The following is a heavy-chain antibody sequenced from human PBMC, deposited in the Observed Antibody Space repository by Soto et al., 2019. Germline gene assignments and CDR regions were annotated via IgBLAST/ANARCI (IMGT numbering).Heavy chain of an antibody. CDR1: GLSFSNTA. V-gene: IGHV3-30-3*01. Sequence: GCNSVCGAAAGLSFSNTAVHWVRQAPGKGLEWVAAISYDGTYRPYADFARGRFTISRDNSQKTLYLQMNRLRPEDTALYYCATDRALGATLGGIDFWGQGTLVT. J-gene: IGHJ4*02. CDR3: ATDRALGATLGGIDF. D-gene: IGHD1-26*01. CDR2: ISYDGTYR.